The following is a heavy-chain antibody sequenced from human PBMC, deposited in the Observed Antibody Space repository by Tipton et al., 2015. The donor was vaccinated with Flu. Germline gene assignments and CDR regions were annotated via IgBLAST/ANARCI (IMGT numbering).Heavy chain of an antibody. Sequence: TLSLTYTVSGGSISSGGYYWSWIRQHPGKGLEWIGYIYYSGSTYYNPSLKRRVTISVDTSKNQLSLKLSSVTAADTAVYYCASYDHRHIYSSSWAGARRAFDIWGQGTMVTVSS. J-gene: IGHJ3*02. V-gene: IGHV4-31*03. CDR1: GGSISSGGYY. CDR2: IYYSGST. CDR3: ASYDHRHIYSSSWAGARRAFDI. D-gene: IGHD6-13*01.